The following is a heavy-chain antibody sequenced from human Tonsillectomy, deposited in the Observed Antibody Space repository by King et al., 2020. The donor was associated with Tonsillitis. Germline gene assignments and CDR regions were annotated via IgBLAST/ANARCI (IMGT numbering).Heavy chain of an antibody. CDR3: TKWDSSYCYWAVSFDY. D-gene: IGHD2-15*01. V-gene: IGHV3-23*04. Sequence: VQLVESGGGLVQPGGSLRLSCAASEFTFSSYAMSWVRQAPGKGLEWVSAISGSGGSTYYADSVKGRFTISRDNSKNTLYLQMNSLRAEDTAVYYCTKWDSSYCYWAVSFDYWGQGTLVTVSS. CDR2: ISGSGGST. CDR1: EFTFSSYA. J-gene: IGHJ4*02.